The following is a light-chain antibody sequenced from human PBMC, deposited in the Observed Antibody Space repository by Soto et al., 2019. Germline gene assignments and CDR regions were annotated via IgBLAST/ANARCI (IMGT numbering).Light chain of an antibody. J-gene: IGKJ1*01. CDR2: GAS. V-gene: IGKV3-20*01. CDR1: QSVSSNY. CDR3: QQYGSSPRT. Sequence: EIVLTQSPGTLSLSPGERATLSCRASQSVSSNYLAWYQQKPGQAPRLVIYGASSRATGIPDRFSGSGSGIDFTLTISRLEPEDFAVYYCQQYGSSPRTFGQGTKVEIK.